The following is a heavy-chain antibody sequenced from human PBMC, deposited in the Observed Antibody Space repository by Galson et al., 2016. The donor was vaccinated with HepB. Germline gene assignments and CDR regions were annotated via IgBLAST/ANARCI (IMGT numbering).Heavy chain of an antibody. Sequence: SVKVSCKASGGSFSSFAINWVRQAPGQGLEWVAGIIPSLGTANYAQKFQGRVPLTADKFTDTVYMELSSLKSDDTAVYYCAIDLVGAVYAGAFDVWGQGTMVIVSS. CDR2: IIPSLGTA. D-gene: IGHD1-26*01. CDR1: GGSFSSFA. CDR3: AIDLVGAVYAGAFDV. J-gene: IGHJ3*01. V-gene: IGHV1-69*10.